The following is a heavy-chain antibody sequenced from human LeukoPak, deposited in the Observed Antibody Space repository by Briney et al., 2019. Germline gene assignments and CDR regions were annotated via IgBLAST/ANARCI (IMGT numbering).Heavy chain of an antibody. CDR2: IYHSGST. CDR3: ARSAQQLGDY. J-gene: IGHJ4*02. Sequence: SETLSLTCTVSGGSISSGGYYWSWIRQPPRKGLEWIGYIYHSGSTYYNPSLKSRVTISVDRSKNQFSLKLSSVTAADTAVYYCARSAQQLGDYWGQGTLVTVSS. CDR1: GGSISSGGYY. V-gene: IGHV4-30-2*01. D-gene: IGHD6-13*01.